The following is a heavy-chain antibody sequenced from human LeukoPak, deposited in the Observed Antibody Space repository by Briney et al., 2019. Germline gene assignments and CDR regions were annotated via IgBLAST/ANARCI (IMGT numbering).Heavy chain of an antibody. D-gene: IGHD3-3*01. J-gene: IGHJ3*02. CDR1: GFTFSSYG. CDR2: IGTAGDT. Sequence: GRSLRLSCAASGFTFSSYGMHWVRQATGKGLEWVSAIGTAGDTYYPGTVKGRFTISRENAKNSLYLQMNSLRAGDTAVYYCARGSGYMAFDIWGQGTMVTVSS. CDR3: ARGSGYMAFDI. V-gene: IGHV3-13*01.